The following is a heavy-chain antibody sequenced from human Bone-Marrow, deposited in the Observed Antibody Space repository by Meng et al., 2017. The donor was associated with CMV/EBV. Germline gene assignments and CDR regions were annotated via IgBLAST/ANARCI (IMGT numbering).Heavy chain of an antibody. D-gene: IGHD2-2*01. CDR3: ARVTVCSSTSCYDY. J-gene: IGHJ4*02. CDR1: GFTFSSYW. V-gene: IGHV3-48*04. CDR2: ISRSSNTM. Sequence: GESLKISCAASGFTFSSYWMHWVRQAPGKGLEWVSYISRSSNTMYYADSVKGRFTISRDNAKNSLYLQMNSLRVEDTAVYYCARVTVCSSTSCYDYWGQGTLVTVSS.